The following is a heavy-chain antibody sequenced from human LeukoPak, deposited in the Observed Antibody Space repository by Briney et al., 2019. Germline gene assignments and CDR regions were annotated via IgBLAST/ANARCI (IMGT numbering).Heavy chain of an antibody. CDR3: ARGGRWLQSRFDY. CDR1: GGSFSGYY. D-gene: IGHD5-24*01. Sequence: SETLSLTCAVYGGSFSGYYWSWIRQPPGKGLEWIGEINHSGSTNYNLSLKSRVTISVDASKNQFSLKLSSVTAADTAVYYCARGGRWLQSRFDYWGQGTLVTVSS. V-gene: IGHV4-34*01. CDR2: INHSGST. J-gene: IGHJ4*02.